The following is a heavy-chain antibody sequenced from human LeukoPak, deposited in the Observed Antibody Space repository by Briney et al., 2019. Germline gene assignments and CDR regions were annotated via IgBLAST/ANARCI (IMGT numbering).Heavy chain of an antibody. V-gene: IGHV3-7*01. D-gene: IGHD3-10*01. CDR1: GFTFSDFW. J-gene: IGHJ2*01. CDR2: INQDGRKN. CDR3: TKGRSNHY. Sequence: GGSLRLSCAASGFTFSDFWMGWVRQAPGKGLEWVANINQDGRKNYYVDSVKGRFTISRDNAKNSLYLQIYSLTAEDAAVYYCTKGRSNHYGGRGNRITVSA.